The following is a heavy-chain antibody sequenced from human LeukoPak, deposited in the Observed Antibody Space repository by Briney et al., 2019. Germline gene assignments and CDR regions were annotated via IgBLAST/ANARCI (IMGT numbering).Heavy chain of an antibody. D-gene: IGHD5-18*01. CDR1: GFTFDDYA. CDR2: ISWNSGSI. Sequence: PGRSLRLSCAASGFTFDDYATHWVRQAPGKGLEWVSGISWNSGSIGYADSVKGRFTISRDNAKNSLVLQMNSLRAEDTALYYCAKALQRGYTYGPFGYWGQGTLVTVSS. V-gene: IGHV3-9*01. J-gene: IGHJ4*02. CDR3: AKALQRGYTYGPFGY.